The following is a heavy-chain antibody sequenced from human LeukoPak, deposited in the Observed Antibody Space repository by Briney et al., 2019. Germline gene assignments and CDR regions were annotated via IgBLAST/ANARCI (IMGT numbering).Heavy chain of an antibody. CDR3: AKDLALAGTGGGFDV. D-gene: IGHD6-19*01. CDR2: ISGGGDKA. Sequence: GGSVRLSCAAPGFTFTTYAINWVRQAPGKGLEWVSGISGGGDKAFYADSVNGRFTVSRDNSKNTVSLQMSSLRAEDTALYYCAKDLALAGTGGGFDVWGQGTRVAVSS. CDR1: GFTFTTYA. J-gene: IGHJ3*01. V-gene: IGHV3-23*01.